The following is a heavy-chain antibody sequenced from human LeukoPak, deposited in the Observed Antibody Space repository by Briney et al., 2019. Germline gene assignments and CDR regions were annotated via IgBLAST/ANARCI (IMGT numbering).Heavy chain of an antibody. CDR3: AKSPNVLRYFDWLPDY. J-gene: IGHJ4*02. CDR1: GFTFSSYA. D-gene: IGHD3-9*01. CDR2: ISGSGGST. V-gene: IGHV3-23*01. Sequence: GGSLRLSCAASGFTFSSYAMSWVRQAPGKGLEWVSAISGSGGSTYYADSVKGRFTISRDNSKNTLYLQMNSLRAEDTAVYYCAKSPNVLRYFDWLPDYWGQGTLATVSS.